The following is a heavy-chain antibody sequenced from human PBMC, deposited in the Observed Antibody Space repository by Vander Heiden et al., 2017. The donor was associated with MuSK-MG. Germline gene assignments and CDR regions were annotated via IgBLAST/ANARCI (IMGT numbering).Heavy chain of an antibody. CDR2: IYSGGST. CDR1: GFTVSSNY. CDR3: ARAELEHYYFDY. Sequence: EVQLVESGGGLIQPGGSLRLSCAASGFTVSSNYMSWVRQAPGKGLEWVSVIYSGGSTYYADAVKGRFTISRDNSKKTRYLKMKRMRAEDTAVYYFARAELEHYYFDYWGQGTMVTVYS. J-gene: IGHJ4*02. D-gene: IGHD1-1*01. V-gene: IGHV3-53*01.